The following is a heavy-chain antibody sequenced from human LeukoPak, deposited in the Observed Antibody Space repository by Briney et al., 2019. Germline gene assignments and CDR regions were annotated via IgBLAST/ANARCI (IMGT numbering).Heavy chain of an antibody. Sequence: PGRSLRLSCAASGFTFSSYAMHWVRQAPGKGLEWVAVISYDGSNKYYADSVKGRFSVYRDNSNNTLYLQMNSLKTEDTAVYSCANFDGDSQAFHIWGQGTMVTVSS. CDR2: ISYDGSNK. CDR1: GFTFSSYA. CDR3: ANFDGDSQAFHI. V-gene: IGHV3-30-3*01. J-gene: IGHJ3*02. D-gene: IGHD3-9*01.